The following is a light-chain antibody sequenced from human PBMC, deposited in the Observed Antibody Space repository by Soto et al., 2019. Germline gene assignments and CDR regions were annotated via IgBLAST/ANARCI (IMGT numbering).Light chain of an antibody. V-gene: IGKV3-15*01. J-gene: IGKJ1*01. CDR2: GAS. CDR3: QQYNKWPPTT. Sequence: ETVMTQSPATLSVSPGERATLSCRASQSVKRNLAWYQQKPGQAPRLLIYGASTRATGIPARFSGSGSGTEFTLTISSLQSEDFAVYYCQQYNKWPPTTFGQGTKVDI. CDR1: QSVKRN.